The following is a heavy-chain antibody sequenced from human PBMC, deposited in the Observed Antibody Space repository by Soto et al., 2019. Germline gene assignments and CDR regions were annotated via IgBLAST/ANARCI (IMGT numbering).Heavy chain of an antibody. J-gene: IGHJ4*02. CDR1: GASMRTGGYY. Sequence: SETLSLTCTVSGASMRTGGYYWSWIRQHPGKGLEWIGYTLYSGRTHYNPSLQSRVTMSVDTSKNQFSLNLTSVTAADTAVYLCARDAPPFDYWGQGILVTVPQ. V-gene: IGHV4-31*03. CDR3: ARDAPPFDY. CDR2: TLYSGRT.